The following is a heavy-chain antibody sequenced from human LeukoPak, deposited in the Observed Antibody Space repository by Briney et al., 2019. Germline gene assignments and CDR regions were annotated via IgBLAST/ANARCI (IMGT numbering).Heavy chain of an antibody. J-gene: IGHJ4*02. D-gene: IGHD1-1*01. Sequence: PSETLSLTCTVSGGSISNNNYYWAWIRQPPGKWLECIGSIYYSGSPYYNPSLKSRVTISVDTSKNQFSLRLSSVTAADTAVYYCATWRTAKTGFDYWGQGTLVTVSS. CDR2: IYYSGSP. V-gene: IGHV4-39*01. CDR1: GGSISNNNYY. CDR3: ATWRTAKTGFDY.